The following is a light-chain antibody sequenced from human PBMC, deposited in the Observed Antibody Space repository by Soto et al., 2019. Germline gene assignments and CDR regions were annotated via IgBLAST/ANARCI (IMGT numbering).Light chain of an antibody. V-gene: IGKV3-20*01. CDR1: QSVTNNY. J-gene: IGKJ4*01. CDR3: HQCSYAPLT. Sequence: EIVLTQSPGTLSLSPGERATLSCRASQSVTNNYLAWYQQKPGQAPGLLIYNAYIRATGIPDRFSASGSGTDFTLPISRLEPEDFAVYYCHQCSYAPLTFGGGTKVEIK. CDR2: NAY.